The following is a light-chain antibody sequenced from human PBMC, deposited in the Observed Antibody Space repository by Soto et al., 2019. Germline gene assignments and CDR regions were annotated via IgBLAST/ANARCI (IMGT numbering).Light chain of an antibody. CDR1: QSVSSSY. Sequence: EIVLTQSPGTLSLSPGERATLSCRASQSVSSSYLAWFQQKPGQAPRLLIYAASTRATGVPDRFSGTGSGTDFALTISRLETDDSAVYYCQQYGGSPFTFGPGTKVDIK. J-gene: IGKJ3*01. CDR3: QQYGGSPFT. V-gene: IGKV3-20*01. CDR2: AAS.